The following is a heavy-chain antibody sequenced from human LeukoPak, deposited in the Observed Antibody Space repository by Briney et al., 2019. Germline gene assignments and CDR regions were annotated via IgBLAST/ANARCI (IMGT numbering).Heavy chain of an antibody. J-gene: IGHJ6*03. CDR3: ARSPPGLIYMDV. CDR2: FIPIFGTA. Sequence: GASVKVSCKASGGTFSSYAISWVRQAPGQGFEWMGGFIPIFGTANYAQNFQGRVMITAYESTSTAYMELSSLRSEDTAVYYCARSPPGLIYMDVWGKGTTVSVSS. V-gene: IGHV1-69*01. CDR1: GGTFSSYA. D-gene: IGHD2-8*01.